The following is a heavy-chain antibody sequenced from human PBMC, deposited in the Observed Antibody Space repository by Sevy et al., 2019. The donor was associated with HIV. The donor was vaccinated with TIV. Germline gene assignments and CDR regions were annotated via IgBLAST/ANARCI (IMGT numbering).Heavy chain of an antibody. Sequence: GGSLRLSCAASGFTFDNNAMYWVRQAPGKGLEWVSAISGSGLSTNYAASVRGRFTISRDISNTTLYLQMNSLRAEDTAVYYCAKVYYYDSGTVIPRGMDVWGQGTTVTVSS. V-gene: IGHV3-23*01. J-gene: IGHJ6*02. CDR3: AKVYYYDSGTVIPRGMDV. CDR2: ISGSGLST. CDR1: GFTFDNNA. D-gene: IGHD3-10*01.